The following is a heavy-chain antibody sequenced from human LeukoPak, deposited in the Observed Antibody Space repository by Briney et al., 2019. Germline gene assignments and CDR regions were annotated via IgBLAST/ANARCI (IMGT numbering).Heavy chain of an antibody. D-gene: IGHD3-10*01. CDR2: IYYSGST. CDR3: ARDYGSGSYQNWFDP. Sequence: PSETLSLTCTVSGGSISSSSYYWGWIRQPPGKGLEWIGSIYYSGSTYYNPSLKSRVTISVDTSKNQFSLKLSSVTAADTTVYYCARDYGSGSYQNWFDPWGQGTLVTVSS. CDR1: GGSISSSSYY. V-gene: IGHV4-39*07. J-gene: IGHJ5*02.